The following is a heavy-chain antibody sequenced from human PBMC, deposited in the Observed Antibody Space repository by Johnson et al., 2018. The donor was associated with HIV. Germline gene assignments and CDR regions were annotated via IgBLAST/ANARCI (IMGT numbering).Heavy chain of an antibody. V-gene: IGHV3-7*05. J-gene: IGHJ3*01. Sequence: VQLVESGGGLVEPGGSLRLSCIASGFIFGSCWMTWVRQAPGERLEWVANIKEDGTEKYYVDSVKGRFTVSRDNAKNSLYLQMNDLRAEDTAVYYCVRQYELHGYAFDLWGQGTVVTVSS. CDR2: IKEDGTEK. CDR3: VRQYELHGYAFDL. CDR1: GFIFGSCW. D-gene: IGHD5-18*01.